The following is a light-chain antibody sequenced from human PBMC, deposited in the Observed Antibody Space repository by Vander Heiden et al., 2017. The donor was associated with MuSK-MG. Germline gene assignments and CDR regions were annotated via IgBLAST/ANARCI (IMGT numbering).Light chain of an antibody. V-gene: IGKV3-15*01. CDR1: ESVSSN. Sequence: EVVMTQSPATLSVSPGERATLSCRASESVSSNLAWYQKKPGQAPRLLIYGASTRATGIPARFSGSGSGTEFTLTISSLQSEDFAVYYCQQYDSWPPTFGQGTKVEIK. CDR2: GAS. CDR3: QQYDSWPPT. J-gene: IGKJ1*01.